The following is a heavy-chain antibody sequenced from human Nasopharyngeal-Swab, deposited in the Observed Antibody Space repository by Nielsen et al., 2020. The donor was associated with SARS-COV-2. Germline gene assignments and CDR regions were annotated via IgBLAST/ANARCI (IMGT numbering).Heavy chain of an antibody. CDR2: NSWNSGSI. CDR3: TRANSGWYYFDY. V-gene: IGHV3-9*01. J-gene: IGHJ4*01. Sequence: GGSLRLSCAASGFTFDDYAMHWVRQAPGKGLEWVSGNSWNSGSIGYADSVKGRFTISRDNAKNSLYLQMNSLRAEDTALYYCTRANSGWYYFDYWGQGTLVTVSS. D-gene: IGHD6-19*01. CDR1: GFTFDDYA.